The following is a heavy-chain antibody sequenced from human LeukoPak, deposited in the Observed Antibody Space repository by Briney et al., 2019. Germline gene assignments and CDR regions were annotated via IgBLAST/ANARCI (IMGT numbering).Heavy chain of an antibody. CDR1: GFTFSSYG. D-gene: IGHD5-18*01. V-gene: IGHV3-33*01. CDR3: ARDYTEDTAMVFLFDY. J-gene: IGHJ4*02. CDR2: IWYDGSNK. Sequence: GGSLRLSCSASGFTFSSYGMHWVRQAPGKGLEGVAVIWYDGSNKYYADSVKGRFTISRDNSKNTLYLQMNSLRAEDTAVYYCARDYTEDTAMVFLFDYWGQGTLVTVSS.